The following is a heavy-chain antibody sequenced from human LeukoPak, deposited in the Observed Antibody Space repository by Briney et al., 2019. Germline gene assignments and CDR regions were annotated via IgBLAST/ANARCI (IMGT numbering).Heavy chain of an antibody. CDR2: ITDRGDKA. V-gene: IGHV3-23*01. Sequence: GWSLRLSCAASGFTFSRYAMTWVHQDPGKGPEWVSGITDRGDKANHADFMKGRFTISRDNSKNPLYLQMNGLRAEDTAVYYCAKGLVRGMDVWGKGTTVTVST. CDR1: GFTFSRYA. CDR3: AKGLVRGMDV. D-gene: IGHD3-22*01. J-gene: IGHJ6*04.